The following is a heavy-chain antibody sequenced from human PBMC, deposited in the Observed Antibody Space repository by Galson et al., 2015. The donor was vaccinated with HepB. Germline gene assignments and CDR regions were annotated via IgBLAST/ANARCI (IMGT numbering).Heavy chain of an antibody. CDR3: ARGREDGYSYVFDY. J-gene: IGHJ4*02. CDR1: AYTFTSYY. CDR2: IIPSGGTT. Sequence: SVKVSCKASAYTFTSYYLHWVRQAPGQGLEWMGIIIPSGGTTDYAQKFQGRVTMTRDTSTSTVYMELSSLRSEDTALYYCARGREDGYSYVFDYWGQGTLVTVSS. D-gene: IGHD5-24*01. V-gene: IGHV1-46*01.